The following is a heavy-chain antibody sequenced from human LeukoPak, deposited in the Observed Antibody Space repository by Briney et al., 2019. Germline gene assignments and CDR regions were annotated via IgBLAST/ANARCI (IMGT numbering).Heavy chain of an antibody. CDR1: GYTFTGYY. V-gene: IGHV1-2*02. CDR2: INPNSGGT. Sequence: GASVKVSCKASGYTFTGYYMHWVRQAPGQGLEWMGWINPNSGGTNYAQKFQGRVTMTRDTSISTAYMELSRLRSDDTAVYYCARVLSRSSTSCYSCVGYWGQGTLVTVSS. J-gene: IGHJ4*02. D-gene: IGHD2-2*01. CDR3: ARVLSRSSTSCYSCVGY.